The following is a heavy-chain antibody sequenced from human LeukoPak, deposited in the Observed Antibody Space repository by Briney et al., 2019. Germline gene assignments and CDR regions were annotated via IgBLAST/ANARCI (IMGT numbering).Heavy chain of an antibody. Sequence: SVKVSCKASGGTFSSYAISWVRQAPGQGLEWMGRIIPILGIANYAQKFQGRVTITADKSTSTAYMELSSLRSEDTAVYYCARDPTVTTPSPLTPDYWGQGTLVTVSS. J-gene: IGHJ4*02. V-gene: IGHV1-69*04. CDR2: IIPILGIA. CDR3: ARDPTVTTPSPLTPDY. CDR1: GGTFSSYA. D-gene: IGHD4-17*01.